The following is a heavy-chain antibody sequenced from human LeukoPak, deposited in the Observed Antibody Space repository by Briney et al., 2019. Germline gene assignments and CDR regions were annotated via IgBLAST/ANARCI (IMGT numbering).Heavy chain of an antibody. D-gene: IGHD3-10*01. V-gene: IGHV5-51*01. Sequence: GGSLEISCKGSGYRFTSYWIAWGRPMPGKGVGWMGIIYPLNSDTRYSPSFQGQVTISADKSISAAYLQWSSLRDSDTAMYYCARRVYYYGSGSYDAFDMWGQGTMVTVSS. J-gene: IGHJ3*02. CDR1: GYRFTSYW. CDR3: ARRVYYYGSGSYDAFDM. CDR2: IYPLNSDT.